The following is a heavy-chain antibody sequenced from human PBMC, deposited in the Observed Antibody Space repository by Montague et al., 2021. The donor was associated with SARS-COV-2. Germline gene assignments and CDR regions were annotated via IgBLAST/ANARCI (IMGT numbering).Heavy chain of an antibody. D-gene: IGHD5-12*01. J-gene: IGHJ3*02. CDR2: INHSGNT. CDR1: GGSFSDYH. V-gene: IGHV4-34*01. CDR3: ARRGRKLLPVATTIGGFDI. Sequence: SETLSLTCAVYGGSFSDYHWSWIRQPPGQGLEWIGEINHSGNTXXXPSXXXRVTISRDTSKSQFSLKLSSVTAADTAVYYCARRGRKLLPVATTIGGFDIWGQGTMVTVSS.